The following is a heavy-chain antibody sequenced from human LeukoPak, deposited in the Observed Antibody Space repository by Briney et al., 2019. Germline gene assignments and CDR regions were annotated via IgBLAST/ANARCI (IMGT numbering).Heavy chain of an antibody. CDR3: ARTPIRDTAIGQEMDFDY. V-gene: IGHV4-59*01. CDR2: IYYSGST. Sequence: SETLSLTCTVSGGSISSYYWSWIRQPPGKGLEWIGYIYYSGSTNYNPSLKSRVTMSVDTSKGQFSLELSSVTAADTAVYYCARTPIRDTAIGQEMDFDYWGQGTLVTVSS. CDR1: GGSISSYY. D-gene: IGHD5-18*01. J-gene: IGHJ4*02.